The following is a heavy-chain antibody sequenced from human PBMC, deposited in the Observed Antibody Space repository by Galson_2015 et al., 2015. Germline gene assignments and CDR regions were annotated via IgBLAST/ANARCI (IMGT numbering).Heavy chain of an antibody. D-gene: IGHD2-15*01. CDR3: AKDLGLLGLQRGEESDY. J-gene: IGHJ4*02. Sequence: SLRLSCAASGFTFSSYGMHWVRQAPGKGLEWVAVISYDGSNKYYADSVKGRFTISRDNSKNTLYLQMNSLRAEDTAVYYCAKDLGLLGLQRGEESDYWGQGTLVTVSS. CDR1: GFTFSSYG. V-gene: IGHV3-30*18. CDR2: ISYDGSNK.